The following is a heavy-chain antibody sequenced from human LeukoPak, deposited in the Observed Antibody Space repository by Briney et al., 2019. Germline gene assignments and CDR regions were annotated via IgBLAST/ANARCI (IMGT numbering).Heavy chain of an antibody. CDR2: INPNNGGT. D-gene: IGHD5-18*01. CDR1: GYTFTGYY. Sequence: ASVKVSCKASGYTFTGYYMHWVRQAPGQGLEWMGRINPNNGGTNSAQKFQGRVTMTRDTSIGTVYMELSRLRSDDTAVYYCASGEDTGVWGQGTMVTVSS. V-gene: IGHV1-2*06. CDR3: ASGEDTGV. J-gene: IGHJ3*01.